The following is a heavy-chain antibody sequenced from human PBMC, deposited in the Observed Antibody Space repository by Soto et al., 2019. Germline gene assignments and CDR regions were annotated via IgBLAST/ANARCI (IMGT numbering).Heavy chain of an antibody. Sequence: EVHLMESGGGLVKPGGSLRLSCAASGITLTNAWMNWVRQAPGKGLEWVGRIKSNTAGGTTDFTAPVKGRFSISRDDSKNTMYLQMNSLKSEDTAVYYCTTSGATGSYFHAWGQGTLVTVSS. D-gene: IGHD1-26*01. V-gene: IGHV3-15*07. CDR3: TTSGATGSYFHA. CDR2: IKSNTAGGTT. CDR1: GITLTNAW. J-gene: IGHJ5*02.